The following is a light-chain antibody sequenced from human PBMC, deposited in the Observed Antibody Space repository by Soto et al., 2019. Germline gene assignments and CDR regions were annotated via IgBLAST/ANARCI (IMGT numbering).Light chain of an antibody. CDR2: GAS. J-gene: IGKJ1*01. Sequence: EIVFAASPSHLSFSPGERAKLSCRASQSVSGSYLAWYQQKPGQAPRLLIYGASTRAAGIPDRFSGSGSGTDFTLTITRLEPEDSAVYYCQQYGSSGTFGQGTKVDIK. CDR3: QQYGSSGT. V-gene: IGKV3-20*01. CDR1: QSVSGSY.